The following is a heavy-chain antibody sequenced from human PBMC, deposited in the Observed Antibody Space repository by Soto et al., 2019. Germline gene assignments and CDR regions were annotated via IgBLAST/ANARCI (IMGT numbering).Heavy chain of an antibody. Sequence: SDTLSLTCTVTGGAISGYYWTWIRQSAGEGLEWIGRIYSSGTTNYNPSLKSRVTISLDTSMNYGCGSLSSVTAADTAVYYCARGQRFSDWYDPWGQGTWVTVSA. CDR3: ARGQRFSDWYDP. V-gene: IGHV4-4*07. D-gene: IGHD3-3*01. CDR1: GGAISGYY. J-gene: IGHJ5*02. CDR2: IYSSGTT.